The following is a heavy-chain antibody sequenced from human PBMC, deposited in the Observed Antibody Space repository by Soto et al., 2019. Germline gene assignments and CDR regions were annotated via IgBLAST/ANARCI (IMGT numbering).Heavy chain of an antibody. Sequence: EVQLLESGGGLVQPGGSLRLSCAASGFTFSSYAMIWVRQAPGKGLEWVSAISGSGGITYYADSVKGRFTISRDNSKNTLYLQMNSLRAEDTAVYYCAKDRYSSGWEEGFDYWGQGTLVNVSS. CDR1: GFTFSSYA. D-gene: IGHD6-19*01. V-gene: IGHV3-23*01. CDR2: ISGSGGIT. J-gene: IGHJ4*02. CDR3: AKDRYSSGWEEGFDY.